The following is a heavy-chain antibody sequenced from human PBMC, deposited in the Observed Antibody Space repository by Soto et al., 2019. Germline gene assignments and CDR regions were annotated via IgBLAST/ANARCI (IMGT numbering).Heavy chain of an antibody. V-gene: IGHV4-31*03. CDR2: IYHTGNT. J-gene: IGHJ4*02. CDR3: ARARAGGSRGIDY. D-gene: IGHD2-15*01. Sequence: SETLSLTCTVSGGSISSDSFYWNWIRQLPGEGLEWIGYIYHTGNTYYNPSLKSRVTISVDTSKNQFSLKLSSVTAAYTAVYYCARARAGGSRGIDYWGQGTLVTVSS. CDR1: GGSISSDSFY.